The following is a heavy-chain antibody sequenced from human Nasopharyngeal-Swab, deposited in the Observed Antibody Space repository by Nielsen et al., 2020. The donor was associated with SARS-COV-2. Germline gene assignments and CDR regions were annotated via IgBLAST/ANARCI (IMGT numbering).Heavy chain of an antibody. Sequence: WVRQAPGQRLEWMGWINAGNGNTKYSQKFQGRVTITRDASASTAYMELSSLRSEDTAVYYCARDGGDYYDSSGYYPPFDYWGQGTLVTVSS. V-gene: IGHV1-3*01. J-gene: IGHJ4*02. CDR2: INAGNGNT. D-gene: IGHD3-22*01. CDR3: ARDGGDYYDSSGYYPPFDY.